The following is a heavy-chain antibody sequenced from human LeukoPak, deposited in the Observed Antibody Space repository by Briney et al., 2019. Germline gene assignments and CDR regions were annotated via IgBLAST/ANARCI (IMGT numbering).Heavy chain of an antibody. V-gene: IGHV3-30*02. CDR1: GLTFSSSG. CDR2: INHDGTNT. CDR3: TNFDY. Sequence: GGSLRLSCTASGLTFSSSGMHWVRQAPGRGLDWVSLINHDGTNTFYADSVKGRFTISRDNSQNTLYLQMNSLRGEDTAVYYCTNFDYWGQGTLVTVSS. J-gene: IGHJ4*02.